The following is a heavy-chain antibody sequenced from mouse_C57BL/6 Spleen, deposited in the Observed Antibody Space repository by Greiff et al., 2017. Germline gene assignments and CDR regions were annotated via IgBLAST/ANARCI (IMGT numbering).Heavy chain of an antibody. V-gene: IGHV1-42*01. CDR1: GYSFTGYY. J-gene: IGHJ2*01. CDR2: INPSTGGT. Sequence: VQLQQSGPELVKPGASVKISCKASGYSFTGYYMNWVKQSPEKSLEWIGEINPSTGGTTYNQKFKAKATLTVDKSSSTAYMQLKSLTSEDSAVYYCARLGTVVAGDYFDYWGQGTTLTVSS. CDR3: ARLGTVVAGDYFDY. D-gene: IGHD1-1*01.